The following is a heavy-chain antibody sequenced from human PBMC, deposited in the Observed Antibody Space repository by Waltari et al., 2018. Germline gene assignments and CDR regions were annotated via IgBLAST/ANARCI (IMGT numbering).Heavy chain of an antibody. CDR2: IWYDGSNK. CDR1: GFTFSSYG. CDR3: ARDFAHYDFWSGCQKY. Sequence: QVQLVESGGGVVQPGRSLRLSCAASGFTFSSYGMHWVRQAPGKGLDWVAVIWYDGSNKYYADSVKGRFTISRDNSKNTLYLQMNSLRAEDTAVYYCARDFAHYDFWSGCQKYWGQGTLVTVSS. D-gene: IGHD3-3*01. J-gene: IGHJ4*02. V-gene: IGHV3-33*01.